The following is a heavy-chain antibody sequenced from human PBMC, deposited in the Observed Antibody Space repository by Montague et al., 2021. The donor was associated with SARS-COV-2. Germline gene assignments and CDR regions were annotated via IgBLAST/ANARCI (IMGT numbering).Heavy chain of an antibody. J-gene: IGHJ6*02. CDR1: GNSIRSYW. V-gene: IGHV5-51*01. Sequence: QSGAEAKKPGESLKISCKGSGNSIRSYWIGWVRQMPGKGLEWMGIIYPGDSETTYSPSFQGQVTISVDKSITTAYLQWSSLKASDTAVYYCARHGAYYGSGIYNFYAMDVWGQGTTVTV. D-gene: IGHD3-10*01. CDR2: IYPGDSET. CDR3: ARHGAYYGSGIYNFYAMDV.